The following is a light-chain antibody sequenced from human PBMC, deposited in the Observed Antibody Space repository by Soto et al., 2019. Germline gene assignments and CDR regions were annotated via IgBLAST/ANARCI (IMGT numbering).Light chain of an antibody. CDR2: GAS. CDR1: QNVDSNY. V-gene: IGKV3-20*01. Sequence: EIVLTQSPGTLSLSPGERATLSCRASQNVDSNYLAWYQQKPGQAPRIIIFGASGRATGIPARFSGSGSGTEFTLTISSLQPEDFATYYCQQLNSYPITFGQGTRLEIK. CDR3: QQLNSYPIT. J-gene: IGKJ5*01.